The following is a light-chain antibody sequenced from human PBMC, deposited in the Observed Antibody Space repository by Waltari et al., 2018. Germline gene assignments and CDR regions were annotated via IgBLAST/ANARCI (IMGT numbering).Light chain of an antibody. J-gene: IGKJ4*01. Sequence: EIVMTQSPATLSVSPGERATLSCRASQSVSSTLAWSQQKPAQPPRLLIYGASTRATATPARFSGSGSGTEFTLAISSLQSEDFAVYYCQQYYEWPLTFGGGTKVEIK. CDR2: GAS. CDR3: QQYYEWPLT. V-gene: IGKV3D-15*01. CDR1: QSVSST.